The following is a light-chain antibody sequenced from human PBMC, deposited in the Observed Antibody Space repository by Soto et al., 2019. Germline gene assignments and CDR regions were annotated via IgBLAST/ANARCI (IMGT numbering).Light chain of an antibody. CDR2: GAS. V-gene: IGKV3-20*01. Sequence: EIVLTQSPGTLSLSPGERATLSCRASQSVTTNYLAWYQQKPGQAPRLLIYGASTRASGIPDRFSGSGSGTDFTLTISRLEPEDFAVYYWQHYGSSRRTFGQGTKLEI. J-gene: IGKJ2*01. CDR1: QSVTTNY. CDR3: QHYGSSRRT.